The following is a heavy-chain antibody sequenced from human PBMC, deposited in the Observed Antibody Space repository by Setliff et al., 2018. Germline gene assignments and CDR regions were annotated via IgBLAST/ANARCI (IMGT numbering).Heavy chain of an antibody. CDR3: ARHPGLFRFDY. V-gene: IGHV4-39*01. CDR2: IYYSGST. D-gene: IGHD2-21*01. Sequence: PSETLSLTCAVSGGSITSSGYYWGWIRQPPGKGLEWIGGIYYSGSTYYNPSLKSRVTVSIDTSKNQFSLKLSSVTATDTAVYYCARHPGLFRFDYWGQGTLVTVSS. J-gene: IGHJ4*02. CDR1: GGSITSSGYY.